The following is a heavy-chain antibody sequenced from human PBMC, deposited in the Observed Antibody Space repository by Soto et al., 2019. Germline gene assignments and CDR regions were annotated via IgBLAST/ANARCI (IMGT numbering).Heavy chain of an antibody. CDR3: ARGNHRWLQLWYFDL. Sequence: QVQLVQSGAEVKKPGSSVKVSCKASGGTFSNYPISWVRQAPGQGLEWMGGIIPIFGTVNYAQKFQGRVTXSXXXSXCTAYMELSSLRVEDTAVYYCARGNHRWLQLWYFDLWGRGTLVTVSS. CDR1: GGTFSNYP. D-gene: IGHD6-19*01. J-gene: IGHJ2*01. CDR2: IIPIFGTV. V-gene: IGHV1-69*05.